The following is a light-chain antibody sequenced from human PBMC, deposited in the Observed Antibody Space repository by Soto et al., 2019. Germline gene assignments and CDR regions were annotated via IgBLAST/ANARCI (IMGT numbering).Light chain of an antibody. CDR2: EAS. V-gene: IGKV3-20*01. CDR3: QQYGSSLYT. J-gene: IGKJ2*01. Sequence: EVVLTQSPGTLSLSPGERATLSCRASQSVSSSYLAWYQQKPGQAPRLLIYEASSRATGIPDRFSGSGSGADFTLTISRLEPEDLAVYYCQQYGSSLYTFGQGTNLEIK. CDR1: QSVSSSY.